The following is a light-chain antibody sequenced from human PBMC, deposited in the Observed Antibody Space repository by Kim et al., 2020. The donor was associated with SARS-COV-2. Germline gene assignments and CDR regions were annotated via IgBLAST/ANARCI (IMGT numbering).Light chain of an antibody. Sequence: DIVLTQSPATLSLSPGERATLSCRASQSVSDYLAWYQQKPGQAPRFLICDASNRAPGITDRFSVSGSGTDFTLTISSLEPDDFAVYYWQQSRDCPWTFGQGTKVDIK. J-gene: IGKJ1*01. CDR1: QSVSDY. CDR3: QQSRDCPWT. CDR2: DAS. V-gene: IGKV3-11*01.